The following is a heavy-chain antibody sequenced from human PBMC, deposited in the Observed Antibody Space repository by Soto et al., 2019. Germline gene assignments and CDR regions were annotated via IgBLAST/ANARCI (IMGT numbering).Heavy chain of an antibody. CDR2: ISSYNGNT. J-gene: IGHJ5*01. CDR3: ANGGGQRYGEFDF. D-gene: IGHD1-26*01. CDR1: GSLVNGYG. V-gene: IGHV1-18*01. Sequence: QVQLLQSGAEVKKPGASLKVSCKASGSLVNGYGISWVRQAPGQGLEWMGWISSYNGNTRTTQKFQARVTMTTATSTSTAYMELASLTSDDTAVYYCANGGGQRYGEFDFWGQGTLVTVSS.